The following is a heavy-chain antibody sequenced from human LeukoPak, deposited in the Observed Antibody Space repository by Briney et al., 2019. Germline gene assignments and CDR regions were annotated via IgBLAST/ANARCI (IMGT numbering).Heavy chain of an antibody. D-gene: IGHD3-22*01. Sequence: GGSLRLSCAASGFTFSSYAMSWVRQAPGKGLERVSAISGSGGSTYCADSVKGRFTISRDNSKNTLYLQMNSLRAEDTAVYYCAKDPRIPYYDSSGYYDYWGQGTLVTVSS. CDR3: AKDPRIPYYDSSGYYDY. J-gene: IGHJ4*02. CDR1: GFTFSSYA. CDR2: ISGSGGST. V-gene: IGHV3-23*01.